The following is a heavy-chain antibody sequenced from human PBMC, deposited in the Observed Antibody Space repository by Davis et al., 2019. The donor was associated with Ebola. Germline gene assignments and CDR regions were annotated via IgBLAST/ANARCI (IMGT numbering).Heavy chain of an antibody. CDR3: ARGVEEDIVVLVAAYNWFDP. CDR2: INPNSGGT. J-gene: IGHJ5*02. V-gene: IGHV1-2*02. CDR1: GYTFTSYT. Sequence: AASVKVSCKASGYTFTSYTMHWVRQAPGQRLEWMGWINPNSGGTNYAQKFQGRVTMTRDTSISTAYMELSRLRSDDTAVYYCARGVEEDIVVLVAAYNWFDPWGQGTLVTVSS. D-gene: IGHD2-15*01.